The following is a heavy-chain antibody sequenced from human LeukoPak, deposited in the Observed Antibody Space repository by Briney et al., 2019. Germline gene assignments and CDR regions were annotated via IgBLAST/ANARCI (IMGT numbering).Heavy chain of an antibody. D-gene: IGHD5-18*01. CDR1: GGTFSSYA. Sequence: SVKVSCKASGGTFSSYAISWVRQAPGQGLEWMGGIIPIFGTANYAQKFQGRVTITADESTSTAYMELRSLRSDDTAVYYCASWRNSYGYSWGQGTLVTVSS. J-gene: IGHJ4*02. CDR3: ASWRNSYGYS. V-gene: IGHV1-69*13. CDR2: IIPIFGTA.